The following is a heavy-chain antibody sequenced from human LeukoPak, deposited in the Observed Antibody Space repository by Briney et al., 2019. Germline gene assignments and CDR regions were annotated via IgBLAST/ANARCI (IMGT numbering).Heavy chain of an antibody. CDR2: INSDGSST. D-gene: IGHD3-10*01. V-gene: IGHV3-74*01. CDR1: GFTFSSYW. J-gene: IGHJ5*02. Sequence: GGSLRLSCAASGFTFSSYWMHWVRQAPGKGLVWVSRINSDGSSTSYADSVKGRFTISRDNAKNTLYLQMNSLRAEDTAVYYCARDRGGPGSPLYNWFDPWGQGTLVTVSS. CDR3: ARDRGGPGSPLYNWFDP.